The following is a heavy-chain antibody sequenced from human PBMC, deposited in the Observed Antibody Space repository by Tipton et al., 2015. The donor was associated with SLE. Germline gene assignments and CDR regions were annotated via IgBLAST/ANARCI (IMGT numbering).Heavy chain of an antibody. CDR3: TRGLGYWFPN. Sequence: TLSLTCAVYRESFSDYYYTRIRQPPGKGLEWIGQINHNGDTIYNPSLTSRVTISVDKSKNQFSLKLTSVTAADTAVYYCTRGLGYWFPNWGQGTLVTVSS. D-gene: IGHD2-8*02. CDR1: RESFSDYY. CDR2: INHNGDT. V-gene: IGHV4-34*01. J-gene: IGHJ4*02.